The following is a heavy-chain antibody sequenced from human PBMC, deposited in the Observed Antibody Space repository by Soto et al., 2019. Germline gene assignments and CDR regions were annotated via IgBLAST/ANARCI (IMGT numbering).Heavy chain of an antibody. CDR3: ASQTVAGSNALAY. V-gene: IGHV3-53*04. CDR1: GFIVSSNY. Sequence: EVQLVESGGGLVQPGGSLRLSCAASGFIVSSNYMNWVRQAPGKGLEWVSVIYTGGTTYYADSVRGRFTISRHNSRNTLYLQMNYLRPEDTAVYYCASQTVAGSNALAYWGQGTLVTVSS. J-gene: IGHJ4*02. CDR2: IYTGGTT. D-gene: IGHD6-19*01.